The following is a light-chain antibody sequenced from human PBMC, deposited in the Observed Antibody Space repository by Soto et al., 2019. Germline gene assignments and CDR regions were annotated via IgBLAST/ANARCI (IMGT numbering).Light chain of an antibody. V-gene: IGKV1-39*01. CDR1: ENISSY. Sequence: DIQMIQSPSTLSASVGDGVTITCRASENISSYLNWYQQQPGTAPKVLIYGASSLQSGVPSRFSGSGSGTDFTLTISSLQPADFATYYCQQNDTTPGTFGQGTKVDIK. CDR2: GAS. J-gene: IGKJ1*01. CDR3: QQNDTTPGT.